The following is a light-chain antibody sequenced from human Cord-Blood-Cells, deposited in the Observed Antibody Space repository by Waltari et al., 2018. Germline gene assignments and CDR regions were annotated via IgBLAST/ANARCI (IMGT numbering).Light chain of an antibody. CDR3: SSYTSSSTWV. V-gene: IGLV2-14*01. CDR1: SSDVGGYNY. Sequence: PASVSGSPGQSITISCTGTSSDVGGYNYVSWYQQHPGKAPKLMIYDVSNRPSGVSNRFSVSKSGNTASLTISGLQAEDEADYYCSSYTSSSTWVFGGGTKLTVL. J-gene: IGLJ3*02. CDR2: DVS.